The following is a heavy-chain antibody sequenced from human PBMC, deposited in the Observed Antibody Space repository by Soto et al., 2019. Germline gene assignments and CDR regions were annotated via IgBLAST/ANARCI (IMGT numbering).Heavy chain of an antibody. Sequence: PGGSLRLSCAASGFTFSSYAMSWVRQAPGKGLEWVSAISGSGGSTYYADSVKGRFTISRDNSKNTLYLQMNSLRAEDTAVYYCAKASSIDRITRTANAFDIWGQGTMVTVSS. D-gene: IGHD3-3*01. CDR2: ISGSGGST. V-gene: IGHV3-23*01. CDR1: GFTFSSYA. CDR3: AKASSIDRITRTANAFDI. J-gene: IGHJ3*02.